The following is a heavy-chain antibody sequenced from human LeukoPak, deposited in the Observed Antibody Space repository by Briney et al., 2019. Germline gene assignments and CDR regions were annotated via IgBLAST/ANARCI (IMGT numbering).Heavy chain of an antibody. CDR1: GFTFSSYS. V-gene: IGHV3-21*01. Sequence: GGSLRLSCAASGFTFSSYSMNWVRQAPGKGLGWVSSISSSSSYIYYADSVKGRFTISRDNAKNSLYLQMNSLRAEDTAVYYCARSGRVDAFDIWGQGTMVTVSS. D-gene: IGHD3-10*01. CDR2: ISSSSSYI. J-gene: IGHJ3*02. CDR3: ARSGRVDAFDI.